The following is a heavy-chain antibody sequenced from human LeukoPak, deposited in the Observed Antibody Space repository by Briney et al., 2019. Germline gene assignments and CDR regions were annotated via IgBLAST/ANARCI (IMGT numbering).Heavy chain of an antibody. D-gene: IGHD1-26*01. J-gene: IGHJ4*02. CDR2: IKQDGGEK. Sequence: GGSLRLSCVVSGFTFSSYWMSWVRQAPGKGLEWVANIKQDGGEKYYVDSVKGRFTMSRDNAKNSLYLQMNSLRAEDTAVYYCARVQWELRGVGSYFEYWGQGALVTVSS. CDR3: ARVQWELRGVGSYFEY. V-gene: IGHV3-7*01. CDR1: GFTFSSYW.